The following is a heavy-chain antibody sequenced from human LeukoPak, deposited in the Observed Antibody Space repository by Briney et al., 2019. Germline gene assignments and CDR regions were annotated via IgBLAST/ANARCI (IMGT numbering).Heavy chain of an antibody. Sequence: GGSLRRSCAASGFTFSSYAMSWVRQAPGKGLEWVSGISTSGGSTSYADSVKGRFTISRDNPRNTLYMQKNSLRAEDTALYYCAIMHPYYDGSGYWVQWGQGTLVTVSS. J-gene: IGHJ4*02. CDR3: AIMHPYYDGSGYWVQ. CDR2: ISTSGGST. V-gene: IGHV3-23*01. D-gene: IGHD3-22*01. CDR1: GFTFSSYA.